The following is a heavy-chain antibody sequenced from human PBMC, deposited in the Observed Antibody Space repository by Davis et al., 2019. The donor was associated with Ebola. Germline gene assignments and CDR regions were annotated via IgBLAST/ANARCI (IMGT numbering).Heavy chain of an antibody. J-gene: IGHJ4*02. CDR3: AKGLKGYCTNGVCYYFDY. CDR1: GFTFSSYG. Sequence: GESLKISCAASGFTFSSYGMHWVRQAPGKGLEWVAVISYDGSNKYYADSVKGRFTISRDNSKNTLYLQMNSLRAEDTAVYYCAKGLKGYCTNGVCYYFDYWGQGTLVTVSS. V-gene: IGHV3-30*18. D-gene: IGHD2-8*01. CDR2: ISYDGSNK.